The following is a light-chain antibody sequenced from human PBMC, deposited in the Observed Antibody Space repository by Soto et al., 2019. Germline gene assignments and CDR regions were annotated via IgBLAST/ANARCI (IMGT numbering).Light chain of an antibody. J-gene: IGLJ1*01. CDR1: SSDIGDYNY. CDR2: DVS. V-gene: IGLV2-14*01. CDR3: CSYTRSGTLI. Sequence: QSALTQPASVSGSPGQSITISCVGTSSDIGDYNYVSWYQQHPGKVPKVIIYDVSNRPSGVSYRFSATKSGNTASPTISGLQAADEADYYCCSYTRSGTLIFGTGTKLTVL.